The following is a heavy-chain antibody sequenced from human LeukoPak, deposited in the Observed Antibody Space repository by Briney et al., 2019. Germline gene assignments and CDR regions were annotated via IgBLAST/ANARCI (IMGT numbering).Heavy chain of an antibody. Sequence: ASVKVSCKASGYTFTSYGISWVRQAPGQGLEWMGWISAYNGNTNYAQKLQGRVTMTTDTSTSTAYMELRSLRSDDTAVYYCARGSPCDYGDYDLWDYWGQGTLVTVSS. CDR3: ARGSPCDYGDYDLWDY. J-gene: IGHJ4*02. CDR2: ISAYNGNT. CDR1: GYTFTSYG. D-gene: IGHD4-17*01. V-gene: IGHV1-18*01.